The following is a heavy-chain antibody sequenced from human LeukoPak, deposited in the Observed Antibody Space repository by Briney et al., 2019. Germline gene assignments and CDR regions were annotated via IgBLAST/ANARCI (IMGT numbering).Heavy chain of an antibody. J-gene: IGHJ6*03. CDR1: GFTFSSYW. CDR2: IKQGGSEK. Sequence: GGSLRLSCAASGFTFSSYWMSWVRQAPGKGLEWVTNIKQGGSEKYYVDSVKGRFTISRDNAKNSLYLQMNSLRAEDTAVYYCATENGAAGYYYYYMDVWGKGTTVTVSS. D-gene: IGHD3-10*01. CDR3: ATENGAAGYYYYYMDV. V-gene: IGHV3-7*01.